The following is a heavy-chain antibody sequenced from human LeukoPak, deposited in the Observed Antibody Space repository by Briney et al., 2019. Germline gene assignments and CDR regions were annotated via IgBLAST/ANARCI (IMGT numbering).Heavy chain of an antibody. V-gene: IGHV3-15*01. J-gene: IGHJ4*02. D-gene: IGHD3-9*01. Sequence: GGSLRLSCAASGFTFSNAWMGWVRQAPGKGLEWVGRIKSKTDGGTTDYAAPVKGRFTISRDDSKNTLYLQMNSLKTEDTAVYYCTTRLRYFDWTIYDFDYWGREPWSPSPQ. CDR1: GFTFSNAW. CDR2: IKSKTDGGTT. CDR3: TTRLRYFDWTIYDFDY.